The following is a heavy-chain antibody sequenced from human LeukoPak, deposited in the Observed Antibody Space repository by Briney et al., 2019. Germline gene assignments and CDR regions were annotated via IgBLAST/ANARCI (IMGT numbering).Heavy chain of an antibody. CDR3: ARGLDYGDPRGDY. J-gene: IGHJ4*02. CDR2: INSDGSST. CDR1: GFTFSSYW. Sequence: GGSLRLSCAASGFTFSSYWVHWVRQAPGKGLVWVSRINSDGSSTSYADSVKGRFTISRDNAKNTLYLQMNSLRAEDTAVYYCARGLDYGDPRGDYWGQGTLVTVSS. D-gene: IGHD4-17*01. V-gene: IGHV3-74*01.